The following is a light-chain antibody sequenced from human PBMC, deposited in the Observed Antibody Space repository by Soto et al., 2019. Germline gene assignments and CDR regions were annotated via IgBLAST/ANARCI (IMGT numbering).Light chain of an antibody. CDR3: KQYGTSPRT. Sequence: ETVVTQSRATLSVSPGERATLCCRASQSVSSNLAWYQQRPGQAPRLLIYGASSRAAGIPDRFSGSGSGTDFSLTISRLEPEDLAVYYCKQYGTSPRTFGQGTKVDIK. CDR2: GAS. V-gene: IGKV3-20*01. J-gene: IGKJ1*01. CDR1: QSVSSN.